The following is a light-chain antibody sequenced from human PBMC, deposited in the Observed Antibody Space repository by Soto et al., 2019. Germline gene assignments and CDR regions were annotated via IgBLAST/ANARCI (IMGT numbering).Light chain of an antibody. J-gene: IGKJ1*01. CDR3: QQNYRATPWT. Sequence: DIQMTQSPSSPSASVGDRITITCRASQSISRYLNWYQHKPGKAPKLLINAASSLERGVPSRFSGGGSGTDFTLNISSLQPDDFATYYCQQNYRATPWTFGQGTKVDIK. V-gene: IGKV1-39*01. CDR2: AAS. CDR1: QSISRY.